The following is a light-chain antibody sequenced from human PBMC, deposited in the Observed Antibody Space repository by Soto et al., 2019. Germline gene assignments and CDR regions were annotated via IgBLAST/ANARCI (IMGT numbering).Light chain of an antibody. CDR2: DAV. CDR3: QHFGSSPPKFT. CDR1: QNVNSSS. Sequence: EIVLTQSPATLSLSPGERATLSCRASQNVNSSSLTWYQQKPGQAPRLLLYDAVSRATGIPDKFSGSGSGTDFPILISRLEPEDFAVYYCQHFGSSPPKFTFGLGTKLEIK. J-gene: IGKJ2*01. V-gene: IGKV3-20*01.